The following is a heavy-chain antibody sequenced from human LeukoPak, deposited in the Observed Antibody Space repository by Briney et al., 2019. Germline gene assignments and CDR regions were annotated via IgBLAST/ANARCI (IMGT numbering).Heavy chain of an antibody. Sequence: SETLSLTCAVSGGSIYSYYWSWIRQPPGKGLEWIGYIYYSGSTNYNPSLKSRVTISVDTSKNQFSLKLSSVTAADTAVYYCARRDSSSWYSYYFDYWGQGTLVTVSS. V-gene: IGHV4-59*08. CDR3: ARRDSSSWYSYYFDY. J-gene: IGHJ4*02. D-gene: IGHD6-13*01. CDR1: GGSIYSYY. CDR2: IYYSGST.